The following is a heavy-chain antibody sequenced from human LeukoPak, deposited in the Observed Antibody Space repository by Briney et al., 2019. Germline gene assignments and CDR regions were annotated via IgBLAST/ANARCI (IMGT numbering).Heavy chain of an antibody. CDR2: FSGSGGPT. CDR3: AKGYGSSRYGMDV. V-gene: IGHV3-23*01. Sequence: GGSLRLSCAASGFTFSSYAMSWVRRAPGKGLEWVSSFSGSGGPTYYADSVKGRFTISRDISKNTLYLQMNSLTDEDTAVYYCAKGYGSSRYGMDVWGQGTTVTVSS. CDR1: GFTFSSYA. D-gene: IGHD3-10*01. J-gene: IGHJ6*02.